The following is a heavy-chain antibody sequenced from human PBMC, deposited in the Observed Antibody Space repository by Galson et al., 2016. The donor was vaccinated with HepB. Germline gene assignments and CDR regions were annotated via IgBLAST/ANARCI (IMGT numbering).Heavy chain of an antibody. CDR1: GFTFSTYV. Sequence: LRLSCAGSGFTFSTYVMHWVRQAPGKGPQWVTVISNDGNIKTYADSVKGRFTISRDNSRNTVFLQMNSLGPEDTAVYYCARATDSSWHNFDYWGQGPLVTVSS. J-gene: IGHJ4*02. V-gene: IGHV3-30*06. CDR2: ISNDGNIK. CDR3: ARATDSSWHNFDY. D-gene: IGHD6-13*01.